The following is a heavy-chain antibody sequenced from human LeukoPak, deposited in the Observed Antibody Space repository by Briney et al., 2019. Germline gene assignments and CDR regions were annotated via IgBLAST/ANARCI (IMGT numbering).Heavy chain of an antibody. Sequence: SETLSLTCTVSGGSISSYYWSWIRQPPGKGLEWIGSIYYSGSTYYNPSLKSRVTISVDTSKNQFSLKLSSVTAADTAVYYCARSFGTVTLFDYWGQGTLVTVSS. J-gene: IGHJ4*02. CDR1: GGSISSYY. V-gene: IGHV4-59*12. CDR2: IYYSGST. CDR3: ARSFGTVTLFDY. D-gene: IGHD4-17*01.